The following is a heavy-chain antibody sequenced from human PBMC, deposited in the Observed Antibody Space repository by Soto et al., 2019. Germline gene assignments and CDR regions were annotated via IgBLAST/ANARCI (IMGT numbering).Heavy chain of an antibody. D-gene: IGHD1-26*01. Sequence: PSETLSLTCTVSGGSISSGDYYWSWIRQPPGKGLEWIGYIYYSGSTYYNPSLKSRVTISVDTSKNQFSLKLSSVTAADTAMYYCASLSGSFGYGMDVWGQGTTVTVSS. CDR1: GGSISSGDYY. CDR3: ASLSGSFGYGMDV. V-gene: IGHV4-30-4*01. CDR2: IYYSGST. J-gene: IGHJ6*02.